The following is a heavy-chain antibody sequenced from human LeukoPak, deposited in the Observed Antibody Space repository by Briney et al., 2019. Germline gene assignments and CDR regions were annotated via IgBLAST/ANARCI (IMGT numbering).Heavy chain of an antibody. CDR1: GYTLSDLS. D-gene: IGHD1-26*01. J-gene: IGHJ4*01. CDR2: SDPEVGEP. CDR3: ATGVGPLSRFYFDQ. V-gene: IGHV1-24*01. Sequence: ASVKVSCKVSGYTLSDLSIHWVRQGPGKGLEWMGGSDPEVGEPVYAQKFQGRVSMTEDTSTDTAYMELSGLRSEDAAVYYCATGVGPLSRFYFDQWGQGTLIAVSS.